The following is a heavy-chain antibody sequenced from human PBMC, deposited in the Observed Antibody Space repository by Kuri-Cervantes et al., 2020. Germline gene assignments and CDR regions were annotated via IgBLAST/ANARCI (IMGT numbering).Heavy chain of an antibody. J-gene: IGHJ5*02. CDR2: IYTSGST. CDR1: GGPISSYY. D-gene: IGHD6-13*01. Sequence: SETLSLTCTVSGGPISSYYWSWIRQPAGKGLEWIGRIYTSGSTNYNPSLKSRVTMSVDRSKNQFSLKLSSVTAADTAVYYCARGYSSSWYWGIPEINWFDPWGQGTLVTVSS. V-gene: IGHV4-4*07. CDR3: ARGYSSSWYWGIPEINWFDP.